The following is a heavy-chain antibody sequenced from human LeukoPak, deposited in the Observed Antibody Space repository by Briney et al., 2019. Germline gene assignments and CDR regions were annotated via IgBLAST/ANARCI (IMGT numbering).Heavy chain of an antibody. D-gene: IGHD3-9*01. CDR1: GYTFTSYG. CDR3: ASSRSYDWDNWFDP. CDR2: ISAYNGNT. J-gene: IGHJ5*02. Sequence: ASVKVSSKASGYTFTSYGISWFRQAPGQGLEWMGWISAYNGNTNYAQKLQGRVTMTTDTSTSTAYMELRSLRSDDTAVYYCASSRSYDWDNWFDPWGQGTLVTVSS. V-gene: IGHV1-18*04.